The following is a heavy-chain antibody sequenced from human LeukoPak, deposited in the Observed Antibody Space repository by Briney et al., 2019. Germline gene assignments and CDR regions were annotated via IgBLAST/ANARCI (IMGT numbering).Heavy chain of an antibody. J-gene: IGHJ4*02. V-gene: IGHV3-30-3*01. CDR3: ARSYGGNSYYFDY. CDR1: GFTFSSYA. Sequence: GRSLRLSCAASGFTFSSYAMHWVRQAPGKGLEWVAVISYDGSNEYYADSVKGRFTISRDNSKNALYLQMNSLRAEDTAMYYCARSYGGNSYYFDYWGQGTLVTVSS. D-gene: IGHD4-23*01. CDR2: ISYDGSNE.